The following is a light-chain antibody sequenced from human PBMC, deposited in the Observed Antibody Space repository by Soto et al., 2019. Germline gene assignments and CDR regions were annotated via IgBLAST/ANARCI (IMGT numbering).Light chain of an antibody. J-gene: IGKJ3*01. CDR3: QHYNSYV. CDR2: KAS. Sequence: DVQMTQTPSSLSASVGDRVILTCRASQSIGNWLAWYQQKPGKAPTLLIYKASSLDSGAPTGFSRSGSGTDFTLATSSLPPQHFETYSYQHYNSYVFGPGTNVDI. V-gene: IGKV1-5*03. CDR1: QSIGNW.